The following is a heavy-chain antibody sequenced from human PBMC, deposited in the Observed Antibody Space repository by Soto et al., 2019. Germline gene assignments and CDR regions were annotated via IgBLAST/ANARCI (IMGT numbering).Heavy chain of an antibody. CDR1: GFTFSNYW. Sequence: EVQVVESGGGLVQPGGSLRLSCAVSGFTFSNYWMTWVRQAPGKGLEWVAYMNQDGSQIYYVDSLRGRFTISRDNAKNSLYLQMNNLRAEDTAVYYCARELWGPEYWGQGTLVTVSS. V-gene: IGHV3-7*03. D-gene: IGHD2-21*01. CDR2: MNQDGSQI. J-gene: IGHJ4*02. CDR3: ARELWGPEY.